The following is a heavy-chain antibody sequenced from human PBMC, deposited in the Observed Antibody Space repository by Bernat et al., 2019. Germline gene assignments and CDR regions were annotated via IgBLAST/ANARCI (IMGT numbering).Heavy chain of an antibody. CDR3: AIVGYGDYVSAFDI. Sequence: QVQLVQSGAEVKKPGSSVKVSCKASGGTFSSYAISWVRQAPGQGLEWMGGIIPIFGAANYAQKFQGRVTITADESTSTAYMELSSLRSEDTAVYYCAIVGYGDYVSAFDIWGQGTMVTVSS. CDR1: GGTFSSYA. D-gene: IGHD4-17*01. J-gene: IGHJ3*02. CDR2: IIPIFGAA. V-gene: IGHV1-69*01.